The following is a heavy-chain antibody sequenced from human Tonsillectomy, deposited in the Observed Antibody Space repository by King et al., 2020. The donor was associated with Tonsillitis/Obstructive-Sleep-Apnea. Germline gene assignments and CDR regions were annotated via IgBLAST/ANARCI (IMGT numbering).Heavy chain of an antibody. V-gene: IGHV4-59*01. CDR1: GGSISSYY. J-gene: IGHJ6*02. CDR2: IYYSGST. D-gene: IGHD3-3*01. Sequence: QLQESGPGLVKPSETLSLTCTVSGGSISSYYWSWIRQPPGKGLEWIGYIYYSGSTNYNPSLKCRVTISVDTSKNQFSLKLSSVTAADTAVYYCARLYPRLRFLADVWGQGTTVTVSS. CDR3: ARLYPRLRFLADV.